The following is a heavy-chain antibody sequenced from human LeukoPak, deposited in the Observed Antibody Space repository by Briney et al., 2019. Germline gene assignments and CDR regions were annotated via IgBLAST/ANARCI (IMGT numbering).Heavy chain of an antibody. CDR3: ARIMGDYYDSSGYYRRADVFDI. J-gene: IGHJ3*02. V-gene: IGHV4-59*01. Sequence: ASETLSLTCTVSGGSISSYYWSWIRQPPGKGLEWIGYIYYSGSTDYNPSLKSRVTISVDTSKNQFSLNLRSLTAADAAVYYCARIMGDYYDSSGYYRRADVFDIWGQGTMVTVSS. D-gene: IGHD3-22*01. CDR2: IYYSGST. CDR1: GGSISSYY.